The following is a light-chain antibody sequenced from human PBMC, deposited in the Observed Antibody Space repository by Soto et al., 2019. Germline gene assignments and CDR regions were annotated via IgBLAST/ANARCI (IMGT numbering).Light chain of an antibody. CDR2: DVS. CDR1: NSDVGGYDR. J-gene: IGLJ1*01. CDR3: CAYAGSFTYV. Sequence: QSALTQPRSVSGSPGQSVTISCTGTNSDVGGYDRVSWYQQKTGKVPKLLIHDVSQRPSGVPDRFSGSRPANTASLTISGLQADDEADYYCCAYAGSFTYVFGVGTKVTVL. V-gene: IGLV2-11*01.